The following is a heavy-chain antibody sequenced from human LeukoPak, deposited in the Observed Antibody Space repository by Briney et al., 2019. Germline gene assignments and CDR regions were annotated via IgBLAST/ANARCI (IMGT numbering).Heavy chain of an antibody. CDR2: MSYSGST. D-gene: IGHD3-16*01. CDR1: GGSISSSIYY. Sequence: KTSETLSLTCTVSGGSISSSIYYWGWIRQPPGKGLEWIGSMSYSGSTYYNPSLKSRVTISVDTSKNQFSLKLSSVTAADPAVYYCTRQPSYGYLRADSWGPGTLVAVSS. CDR3: TRQPSYGYLRADS. V-gene: IGHV4-39*07. J-gene: IGHJ4*02.